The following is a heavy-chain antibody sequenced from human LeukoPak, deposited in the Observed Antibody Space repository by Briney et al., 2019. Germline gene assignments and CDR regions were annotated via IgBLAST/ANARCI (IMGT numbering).Heavy chain of an antibody. D-gene: IGHD3-10*01. J-gene: IGHJ4*02. V-gene: IGHV4-39*01. CDR2: IYYSGST. CDR1: GGSISSNNYY. CDR3: ASVDRGWFAVGEY. Sequence: PSETLSLTCTVSGGSISSNNYYWGWIRQPPGKGLEWIGSIYYSGSTYYNPSLKSRVTISVDTSMNQFSLKLTSVTAADTAVYYCASVDRGWFAVGEYWGQGTLVTVSS.